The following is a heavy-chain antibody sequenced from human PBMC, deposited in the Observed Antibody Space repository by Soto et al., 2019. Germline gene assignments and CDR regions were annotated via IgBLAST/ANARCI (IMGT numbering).Heavy chain of an antibody. CDR3: AREGPLDIWSGLGLDY. V-gene: IGHV3-30-3*01. CDR1: GFTFVNFA. J-gene: IGHJ4*02. D-gene: IGHD3-3*01. CDR2: ISYDATKE. Sequence: QVQLVESGGGVVQPGRSLRLSCATSGFTFVNFALHWVRQVPGKGLEWVAGISYDATKEYYADSVKGQFIISRDSSKNTVFLKMNDLRPEDTAVYYCAREGPLDIWSGLGLDYWGQGTLVTVSS.